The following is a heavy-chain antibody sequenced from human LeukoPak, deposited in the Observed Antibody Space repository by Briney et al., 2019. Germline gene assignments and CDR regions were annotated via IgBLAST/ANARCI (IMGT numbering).Heavy chain of an antibody. J-gene: IGHJ4*02. CDR3: ARDFTIGSYGSSDY. Sequence: SGRSLRLSCAASGFTFSNYAMHWVRQAPGKGLEWVAVISNDGNNKYYADSVKGRFTISRDNSKNTLYLQMNSLRSEDMALFYCARDFTIGSYGSSDYWGQGTLVTVSS. D-gene: IGHD1-26*01. CDR2: ISNDGNNK. CDR1: GFTFSNYA. V-gene: IGHV3-30-3*01.